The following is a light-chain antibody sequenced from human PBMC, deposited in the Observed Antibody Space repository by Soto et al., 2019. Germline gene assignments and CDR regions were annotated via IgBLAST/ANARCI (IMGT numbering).Light chain of an antibody. CDR1: KLGDKY. CDR3: QAWDSSTFG. V-gene: IGLV3-1*01. Sequence: SYELTQPPSVSVSPGQTASITCSGDKLGDKYACWYQQKPGQSPVLVIYQDSKRPSGIPERFSGSNSGNTATLTISGTQAMDEADYYCQAWDSSTFGFGGGTKVTVL. CDR2: QDS. J-gene: IGLJ2*01.